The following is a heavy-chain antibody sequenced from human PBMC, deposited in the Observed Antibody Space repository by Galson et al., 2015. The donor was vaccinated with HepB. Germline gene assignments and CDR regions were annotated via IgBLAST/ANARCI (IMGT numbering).Heavy chain of an antibody. CDR3: ARRRGDSNYVNYYYYYMDV. D-gene: IGHD4-11*01. V-gene: IGHV1-18*01. CDR1: GYTFTSYG. J-gene: IGHJ6*03. Sequence: SVKVSCKASGYTFTSYGISWVRQAPGQGLEWMGWISAYNGNTNYAQKLQGRVTMTTDTSTSTAYMELRSLRSDDTAVYYCARRRGDSNYVNYYYYYMDVWGKGTTVTVSS. CDR2: ISAYNGNT.